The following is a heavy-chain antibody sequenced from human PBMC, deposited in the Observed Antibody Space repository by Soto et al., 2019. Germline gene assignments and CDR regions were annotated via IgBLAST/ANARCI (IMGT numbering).Heavy chain of an antibody. CDR2: IGDSDGKT. Sequence: HPGGSLRLSCAASESTFTTYAMNWVRRAPGKGLEWVSAIGDSDGKTYYVDSVKGRFTISRDNSKNTLYLHMDSLRVDDTAVYYCAKGSSASGTVNRYFQQWGQGTLVTVS. J-gene: IGHJ1*01. CDR1: ESTFTTYA. D-gene: IGHD4-17*01. CDR3: AKGSSASGTVNRYFQQ. V-gene: IGHV3-23*01.